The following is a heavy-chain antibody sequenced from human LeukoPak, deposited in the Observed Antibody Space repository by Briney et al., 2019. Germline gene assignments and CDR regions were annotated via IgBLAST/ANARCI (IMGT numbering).Heavy chain of an antibody. V-gene: IGHV4-59*01. Sequence: SETLSLTCTVSGGSISSYYWSWIRQPPGKGLEWIGYIYYSGSTNYNPSLKSRVTISVDTSKNQFSLKLCSVTAADTAVYYCARVRSSGWYPFDYWGQGTLVTVSS. CDR1: GGSISSYY. CDR3: ARVRSSGWYPFDY. CDR2: IYYSGST. D-gene: IGHD6-19*01. J-gene: IGHJ4*02.